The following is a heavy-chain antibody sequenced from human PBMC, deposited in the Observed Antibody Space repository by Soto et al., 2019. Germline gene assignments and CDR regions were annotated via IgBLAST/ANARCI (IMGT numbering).Heavy chain of an antibody. D-gene: IGHD3-10*01. J-gene: IGHJ6*01. CDR2: IWYDGSNK. CDR1: GFTFSSYG. V-gene: IGHV3-33*01. Sequence: QVQLVESGGGVVQPGRSLRLSCAASGFTFSSYGMHWVRQAPGKGLEWVAVIWYDGSNKYYADSVKGRFTISRDNSKNTLYLQMNSLRAADTAVYYCARDWYYGSGSYYIVSYYGMDVW. CDR3: ARDWYYGSGSYYIVSYYGMDV.